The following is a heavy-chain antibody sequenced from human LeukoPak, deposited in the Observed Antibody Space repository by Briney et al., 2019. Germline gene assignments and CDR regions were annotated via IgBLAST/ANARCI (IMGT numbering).Heavy chain of an antibody. Sequence: SETLSLTCAVYGGSFSGYYWSWIRQPPGKGLEWIGEINHSGSTNYNPSLKSRVTISVDTSKNQFSLKLSSVTAADTAVYYCAREAANHYDLWSGYYKVTRKTTSFDYWGQGTLVTVSS. CDR3: AREAANHYDLWSGYYKVTRKTTSFDY. CDR1: GGSFSGYY. J-gene: IGHJ4*02. CDR2: INHSGST. D-gene: IGHD3-3*01. V-gene: IGHV4-34*01.